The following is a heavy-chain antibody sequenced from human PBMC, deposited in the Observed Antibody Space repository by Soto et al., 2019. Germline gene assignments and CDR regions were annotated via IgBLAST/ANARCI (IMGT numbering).Heavy chain of an antibody. Sequence: EVQLVESGGGLVKPGGSLRLSCAASGFTFSSYSMNWVRQAPGKGLEWVSSISSSSSYIYYADSVKGRFTISRDNAKNSLYLQMNSLRAEDTAVYYCARDQMGYSSGWSLDYWGQGTLVTVSS. CDR3: ARDQMGYSSGWSLDY. CDR1: GFTFSSYS. D-gene: IGHD6-19*01. CDR2: ISSSSSYI. V-gene: IGHV3-21*01. J-gene: IGHJ4*02.